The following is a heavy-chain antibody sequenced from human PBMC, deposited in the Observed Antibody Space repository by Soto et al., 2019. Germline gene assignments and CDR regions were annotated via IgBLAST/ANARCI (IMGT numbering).Heavy chain of an antibody. J-gene: IGHJ6*02. D-gene: IGHD6-6*01. CDR2: ISYDGNNK. Sequence: GGSLRLSCAASGFTFSYYAMHWVRQAPGKGLEWVAVISYDGNNKYYADSVKGRFTISRDNSKNTLYLQMNSLRVEDTAVHYCARISHTSSSFYYYGMDVWGQGTTVTV. CDR1: GFTFSYYA. V-gene: IGHV3-30-3*01. CDR3: ARISHTSSSFYYYGMDV.